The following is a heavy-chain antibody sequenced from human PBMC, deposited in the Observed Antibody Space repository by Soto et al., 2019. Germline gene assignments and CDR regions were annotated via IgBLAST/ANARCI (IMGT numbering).Heavy chain of an antibody. V-gene: IGHV3-30-3*01. CDR1: GFTFSSYA. J-gene: IGHJ6*02. CDR2: ISYDGSNK. Sequence: RRLSCAASGFTFSSYAMHWVRQAPGKGLEWVAVISYDGSNKYYADSVKGRFTISRDNSKNTLYLQMNSLRAEDTAVYYCARVGELDCSSTSCYYYYYYGMDVWGQGTTVTVSS. D-gene: IGHD2-2*01. CDR3: ARVGELDCSSTSCYYYYYYGMDV.